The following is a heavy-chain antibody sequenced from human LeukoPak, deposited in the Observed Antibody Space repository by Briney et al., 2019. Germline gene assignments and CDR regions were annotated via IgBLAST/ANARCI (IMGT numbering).Heavy chain of an antibody. J-gene: IGHJ4*02. CDR2: IYYSGST. Sequence: SETLSLTCTVSGGSISSYYWSWIRQPPGKGLEWIGYIYYSGSTNYNPSLKSRVTISVDTSKNQFSLKLSSVTAADTAVYYCARLVYCSSTSCRNDYWGQGTLVTVSS. CDR3: ARLVYCSSTSCRNDY. CDR1: GGSISSYY. V-gene: IGHV4-59*12. D-gene: IGHD2-2*01.